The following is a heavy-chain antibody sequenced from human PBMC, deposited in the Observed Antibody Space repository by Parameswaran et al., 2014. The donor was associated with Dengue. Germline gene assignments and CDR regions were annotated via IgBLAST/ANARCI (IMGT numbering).Heavy chain of an antibody. CDR3: AKSTIFGVDYYYYGMDV. D-gene: IGHD3-3*01. Sequence: VRQAPGKGLEWVSAISGSGGSTYYADSVKGRFTISRDNSKNTLYLQMNSLRAEDTAVYYCAKSTIFGVDYYYYGMDVWGQGTTVTVSS. V-gene: IGHV3-23*01. CDR2: ISGSGGST. J-gene: IGHJ6*02.